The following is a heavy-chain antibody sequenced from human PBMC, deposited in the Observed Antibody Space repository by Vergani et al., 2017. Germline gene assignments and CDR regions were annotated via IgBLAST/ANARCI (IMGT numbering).Heavy chain of an antibody. J-gene: IGHJ4*02. D-gene: IGHD3-22*01. CDR1: GYTFTSYD. CDR3: ARGYYYDSSGYYYGGGPFDY. Sequence: QVQLVQSGAEVKKPGASVKVSCKAFGYTFTSYDINWVRQATGQGLEWMGWMNPNSGNTGYAQKFQGRVTMTRNTSISTAYMELSSLRSDDTAVYYCARGYYYDSSGYYYGGGPFDYWGQGTLVTVSS. CDR2: MNPNSGNT. V-gene: IGHV1-8*01.